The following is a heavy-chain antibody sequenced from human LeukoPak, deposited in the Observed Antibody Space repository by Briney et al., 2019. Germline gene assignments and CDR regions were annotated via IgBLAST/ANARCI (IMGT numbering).Heavy chain of an antibody. V-gene: IGHV1-18*01. CDR3: PRAPGYCSSTSCYTGYFQH. D-gene: IGHD2-2*02. CDR1: GYTFTSYG. CDR2: ISAYNGNT. Sequence: ASVKVSCKASGYTFTSYGISWVRQAPGQGLEWMGWISAYNGNTNYAQKLQGRVTMTTDTSTSTAYMEMRSLRSDDTAVYYCPRAPGYCSSTSCYTGYFQHWGQGTLVTVSS. J-gene: IGHJ1*01.